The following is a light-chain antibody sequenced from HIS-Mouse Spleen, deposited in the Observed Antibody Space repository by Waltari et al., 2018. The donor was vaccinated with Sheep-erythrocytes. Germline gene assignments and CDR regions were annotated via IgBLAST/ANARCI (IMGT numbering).Light chain of an antibody. Sequence: QSALTQPRSVSGSPGQSVTISCTGTSSDVGGYNYVSWYQPHPGKAPKLMIYDVSKRPSGVPDRFSGSKSGNTASLTISGLQAEDEADYYCCSYAGSSTPWVFGGGTKLTVL. CDR1: SSDVGGYNY. J-gene: IGLJ3*02. CDR2: DVS. CDR3: CSYAGSSTPWV. V-gene: IGLV2-11*01.